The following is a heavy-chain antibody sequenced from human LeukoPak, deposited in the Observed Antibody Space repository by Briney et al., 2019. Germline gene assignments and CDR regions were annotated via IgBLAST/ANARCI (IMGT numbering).Heavy chain of an antibody. CDR1: GFTFSSYG. Sequence: GGSLRLSCAASGFTFSSYGMHWVRQAPGKGLEWVAVIWYDGSNKYYADSVKGRFTISRDNSKNTLYLQMNSLRAEDTAVYYCARVRDCSSTSCRRFDYWGQGTLVTVSS. CDR3: ARVRDCSSTSCRRFDY. CDR2: IWYDGSNK. D-gene: IGHD2-2*01. J-gene: IGHJ4*02. V-gene: IGHV3-33*01.